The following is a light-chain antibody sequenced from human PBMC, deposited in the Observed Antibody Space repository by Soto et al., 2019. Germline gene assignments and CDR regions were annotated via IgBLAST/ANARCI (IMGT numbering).Light chain of an antibody. CDR3: QQRNSWPLT. J-gene: IGKJ4*01. CDR1: QSVSSY. CDR2: AAS. V-gene: IGKV3-11*01. Sequence: EIVLTQSPATLSLSPGERATLSCRASQSVSSYLAWYQQRPGQVPRLLIFAASNRATGIPARFSGSGSGTDFTLIINSLHPEDFAVYYCQQRNSWPLTFGGGTKVEIK.